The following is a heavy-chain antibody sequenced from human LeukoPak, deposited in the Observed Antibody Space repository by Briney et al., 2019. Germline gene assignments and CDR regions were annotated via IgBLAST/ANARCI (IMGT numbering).Heavy chain of an antibody. CDR2: ISWNSGSI. CDR1: GFTFDDYA. J-gene: IGHJ4*02. D-gene: IGHD1-26*01. Sequence: PGRSLRLSCAASGFTFDDYAMHWVRQAPGKGLEWVSGISWNSGSIGYADSVKGRFTISRDNAKNSLYLQMNSLRAEDRALYYCAKSAEATPIYYFDYWGQGTLVTVSS. CDR3: AKSAEATPIYYFDY. V-gene: IGHV3-9*01.